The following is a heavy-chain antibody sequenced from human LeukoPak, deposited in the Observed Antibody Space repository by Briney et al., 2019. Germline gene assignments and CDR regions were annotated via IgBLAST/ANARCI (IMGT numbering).Heavy chain of an antibody. CDR3: ARGFVLEGDYYYGMDV. Sequence: ASVTVSCKASGYTFTSYDINWVRQAPGQGLEWIGWMNPNSGNTGYAQKFQGRVTMTRNTSISTAYMELSSLRSEDTAVYYCARGFVLEGDYYYGMDVWGQGTTVTVSS. CDR1: GYTFTSYD. V-gene: IGHV1-8*01. CDR2: MNPNSGNT. J-gene: IGHJ6*02.